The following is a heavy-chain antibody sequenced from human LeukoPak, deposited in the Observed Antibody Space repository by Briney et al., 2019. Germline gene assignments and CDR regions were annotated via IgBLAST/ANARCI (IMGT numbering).Heavy chain of an antibody. CDR1: GFTFSTYT. D-gene: IGHD3-10*01. Sequence: GGSLRLSCIASGFTFSTYTMYWVRQAPGKGLEWVSIIGTSGGGIHYADSVKGRFTISRDDSKNTLYLQMNSLRVDDTAVYYCAMDPNRGTDYWGQGVLVTVSS. V-gene: IGHV3-23*01. J-gene: IGHJ4*02. CDR3: AMDPNRGTDY. CDR2: IGTSGGGI.